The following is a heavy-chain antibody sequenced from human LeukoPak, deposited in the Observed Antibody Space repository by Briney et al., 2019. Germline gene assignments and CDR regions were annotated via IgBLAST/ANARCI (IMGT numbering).Heavy chain of an antibody. Sequence: ASVKVSCKASGGTFSSYAISWVRQAPGQGLEWMGGIIPIFGTANYAQKFQGRVTITPDESTSTAYMELSSLRSEDTAVYYWARETRYYDSSGYYDAFDIWGQGTMVTVSS. CDR3: ARETRYYDSSGYYDAFDI. J-gene: IGHJ3*02. D-gene: IGHD3-22*01. V-gene: IGHV1-69*13. CDR1: GGTFSSYA. CDR2: IIPIFGTA.